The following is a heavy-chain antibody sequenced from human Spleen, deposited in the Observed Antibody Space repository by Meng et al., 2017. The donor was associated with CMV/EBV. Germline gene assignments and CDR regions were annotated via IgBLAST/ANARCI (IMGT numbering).Heavy chain of an antibody. CDR2: ISWNSRNV. D-gene: IGHD5-18*01. J-gene: IGHJ6*02. Sequence: SLKISCATSGFTFDDYALHWVRQAPGKGLEWVSGISWNSRNVVYADSVKGRFTISRDNAKNTLYLQMNSLRAEDTAVYYCARAEKSSYGYYYYGMDVWGQGTTVTVSS. CDR3: ARAEKSSYGYYYYGMDV. V-gene: IGHV3-9*01. CDR1: GFTFDDYA.